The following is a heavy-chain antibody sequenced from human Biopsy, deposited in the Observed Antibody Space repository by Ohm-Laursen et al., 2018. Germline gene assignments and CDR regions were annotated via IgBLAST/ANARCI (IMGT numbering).Heavy chain of an antibody. J-gene: IGHJ4*02. CDR3: ARDRWPHVTLLGLVVFDF. D-gene: IGHD3-3*01. CDR1: GYTFTNYG. V-gene: IGHV1-18*01. Sequence: SVKVSCKASGYTFTNYGISWVRRAPGQGLEWMGWISPYNGGTDYAQKLQGRVTMTTDTSTSTAYMDLRSLRSDDTAVYYCARDRWPHVTLLGLVVFDFWGQGTLVIVSS. CDR2: ISPYNGGT.